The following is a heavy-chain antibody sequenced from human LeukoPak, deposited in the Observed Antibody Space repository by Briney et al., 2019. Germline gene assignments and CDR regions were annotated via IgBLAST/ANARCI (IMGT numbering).Heavy chain of an antibody. V-gene: IGHV3-13*04. CDR3: ARQYYDVLTGLRYGVDV. Sequence: SGGSLRLSCTASGFTFSRYDMHWVRQVTGKGLEWVSAIGTGGVTHYADSVKGRFTTSRENAKNLLHLQMNSLRAGDTAVYYCARQYYDVLTGLRYGVDVWGQGTMVTVSS. J-gene: IGHJ6*02. CDR2: IGTGGVT. D-gene: IGHD3-9*01. CDR1: GFTFSRYD.